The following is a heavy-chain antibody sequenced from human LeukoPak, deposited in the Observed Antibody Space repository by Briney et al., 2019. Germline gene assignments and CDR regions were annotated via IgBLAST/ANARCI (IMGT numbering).Heavy chain of an antibody. Sequence: SETLSLTCTVSGGSVRSGNYFWSWIRRSPGKGLEWIGYIYFRGNTKYSPALESRVTISEDPSKNQFSLRLTSLTAADTAVYYCARVDWWFDIMTGWPAITNNGMDVWGQGTTVIVSS. CDR1: GGSVRSGNYF. V-gene: IGHV4-61*01. D-gene: IGHD3-9*01. J-gene: IGHJ6*02. CDR2: IYFRGNT. CDR3: ARVDWWFDIMTGWPAITNNGMDV.